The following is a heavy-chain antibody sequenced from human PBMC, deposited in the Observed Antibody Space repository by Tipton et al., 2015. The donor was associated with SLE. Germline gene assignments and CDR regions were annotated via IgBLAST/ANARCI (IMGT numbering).Heavy chain of an antibody. CDR2: VSHRGTT. D-gene: IGHD1-7*01. CDR3: ANQNWNYYF. CDR1: GGTSRDYF. Sequence: LSLTCAVYGGTSRDYFWSWIRQPPGKGLEWIGEVSHRGTTNYNPSLDSRVTISLDRFNNQFTLKMTSVTAADTAVYYCANQNWNYYFWGQGNLVTVSS. V-gene: IGHV4-34*08. J-gene: IGHJ4*02.